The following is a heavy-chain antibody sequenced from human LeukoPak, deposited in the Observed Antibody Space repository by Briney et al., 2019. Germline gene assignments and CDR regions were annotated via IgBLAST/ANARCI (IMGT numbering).Heavy chain of an antibody. CDR3: AKTTTGYSSGRFPGWPVDY. D-gene: IGHD6-19*01. J-gene: IGHJ4*02. CDR2: IFGSGGST. Sequence: GGSLRLSCAASGFTFSGYAMYWVRQAPGKGLEWVSGIFGSGGSTHYADSVKGRFTISRDNSKNTVYLQMNSLRAEDTAVYYCAKTTTGYSSGRFPGWPVDYWGQGTLVTVSS. V-gene: IGHV3-23*01. CDR1: GFTFSGYA.